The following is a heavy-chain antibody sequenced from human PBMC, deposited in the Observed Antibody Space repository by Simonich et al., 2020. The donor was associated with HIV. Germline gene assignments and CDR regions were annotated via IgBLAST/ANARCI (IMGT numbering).Heavy chain of an antibody. CDR2: INHSGST. Sequence: QVQLQQWGAGLLKPSETLSLTCAVYGGSFSGYYWSWIRQPPGKGLGWIGEINHSGSTNYNPSLKSRVTISVDKSKNQFSLKLKSVIAADTAVYYCAAGNALLRFLEWEGTYMDVWGKGTTVTVSS. CDR3: AAGNALLRFLEWEGTYMDV. CDR1: GGSFSGYY. D-gene: IGHD3-3*01. J-gene: IGHJ6*03. V-gene: IGHV4-34*01.